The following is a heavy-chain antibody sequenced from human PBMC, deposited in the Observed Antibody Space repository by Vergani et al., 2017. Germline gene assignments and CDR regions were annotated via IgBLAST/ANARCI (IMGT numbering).Heavy chain of an antibody. D-gene: IGHD6-13*01. CDR3: ARDEIAAAGTAGAYDI. CDR1: GGTFSSYA. J-gene: IGHJ3*02. V-gene: IGHV1-69*01. Sequence: QVHLVQSGAEVKTPGSSVKVSCKASGGTFSSYAINWVRQAPGQGLEWMGGITPFFSTANYAQKFQGRVTITADESTTTVYMELSSLRSEDTAMYYCARDEIAAAGTAGAYDIWGQGTMVTVSS. CDR2: ITPFFSTA.